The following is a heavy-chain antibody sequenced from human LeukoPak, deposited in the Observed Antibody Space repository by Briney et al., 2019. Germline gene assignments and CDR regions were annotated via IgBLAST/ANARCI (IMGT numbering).Heavy chain of an antibody. J-gene: IGHJ4*02. CDR3: ATLWTNYYDSSGYFDDY. CDR1: GYTLTELS. D-gene: IGHD3-22*01. V-gene: IGHV1-24*01. Sequence: ASVKVSCKVSGYTLTELSMHWVRQAPGKGLEWMGGFDPEDGETIYAQKFQGRVTMTEDTSTDTAYMELSSLRSEDTAVYYCATLWTNYYDSSGYFDDYWGQGTLVTVSS. CDR2: FDPEDGET.